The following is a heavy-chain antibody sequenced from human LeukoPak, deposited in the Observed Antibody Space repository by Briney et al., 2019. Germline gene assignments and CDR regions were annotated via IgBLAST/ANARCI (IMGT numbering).Heavy chain of an antibody. J-gene: IGHJ4*02. CDR3: ARGYSSSWNYFDY. D-gene: IGHD6-13*01. Sequence: SETLSLTCTVSGGSLSSYYWSWIRQPPGKGLEWIGYIYYSGSTNYNPSLKSRVTISLDTSKKQFSLKLSSVTAADTAVYYCARGYSSSWNYFDYWGQGTLVTVSS. CDR1: GGSLSSYY. V-gene: IGHV4-59*01. CDR2: IYYSGST.